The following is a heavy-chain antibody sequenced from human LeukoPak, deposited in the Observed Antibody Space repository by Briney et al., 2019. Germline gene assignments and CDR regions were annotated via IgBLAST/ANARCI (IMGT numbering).Heavy chain of an antibody. J-gene: IGHJ6*02. CDR2: IRSKAYGGTT. CDR3: TRDDSGGWYPYGMDV. V-gene: IGHV3-49*04. Sequence: GRSLRLSCTASGFTFGDYPMSRVRQAPGKGLEWVGFIRSKAYGGTTEYAASVKGRFTISRDDSESIAYLQVDSLKTEDTAVYYCTRDDSGGWYPYGMDVWGQGTTVTVSS. D-gene: IGHD6-19*01. CDR1: GFTFGDYP.